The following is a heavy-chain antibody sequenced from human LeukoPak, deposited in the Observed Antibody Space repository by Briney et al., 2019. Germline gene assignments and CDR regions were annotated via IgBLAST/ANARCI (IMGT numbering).Heavy chain of an antibody. V-gene: IGHV4-39*01. D-gene: IGHD2-2*01. CDR1: GGSISSSSYY. Sequence: SETLSLTCTVSGGSISSSSYYWGWIRQPPGKGLEWIGSIYYSGSTYYNPSLKSRVIISVDTSKNQFSLKLSSVTAADTAVYYCARQRCSSTSCARPSYMDVRGQGTTVTVSS. CDR2: IYYSGST. J-gene: IGHJ6*02. CDR3: ARQRCSSTSCARPSYMDV.